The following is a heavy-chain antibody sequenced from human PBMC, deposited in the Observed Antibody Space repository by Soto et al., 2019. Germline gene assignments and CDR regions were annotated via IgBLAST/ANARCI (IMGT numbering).Heavy chain of an antibody. CDR3: ARVTTGPVDAFDI. CDR1: GGSISSYY. V-gene: IGHV4-59*01. Sequence: SETLSLTCTVSGGSISSYYWSWIRQPPGKGLEWIGYIYYSGSTNYNPSLKSRVTISVDTSKNQSSLKLSSVTAADTAVYYCARVTTGPVDAFDIWGQGTMVTVSS. D-gene: IGHD3-22*01. J-gene: IGHJ3*02. CDR2: IYYSGST.